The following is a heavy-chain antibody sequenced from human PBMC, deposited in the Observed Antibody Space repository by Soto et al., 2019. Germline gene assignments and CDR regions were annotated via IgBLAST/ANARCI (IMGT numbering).Heavy chain of an antibody. V-gene: IGHV1-2*02. CDR2: INPNSGGT. D-gene: IGHD1-7*01. CDR1: GYTFTGYY. CDR3: ARASGTTRVRFWFAP. J-gene: IGHJ5*02. Sequence: ASVKVSCKASGYTFTGYYMHWVRQAPGQGLEWMGWINPNSGGTNYAQKFQGRVTMTRDTSISTAYMELSRLRSDDTAVYYCARASGTTRVRFWFAPWGQGPLVTVSS.